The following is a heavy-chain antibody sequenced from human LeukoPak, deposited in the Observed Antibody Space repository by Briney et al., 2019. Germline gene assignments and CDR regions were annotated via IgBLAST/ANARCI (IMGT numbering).Heavy chain of an antibody. CDR3: AREAAAAGRNFDY. Sequence: GASAKVSCKASGYSFTGYYMHWVRQAPGQGLEWMGWINPNSGGTNYAQKFQGRVTMTRDTSISTACMELSRLRSDDTAVYYCAREAAAAGRNFDYWGQGTLVTVSS. D-gene: IGHD6-13*01. J-gene: IGHJ4*02. CDR2: INPNSGGT. V-gene: IGHV1-2*02. CDR1: GYSFTGYY.